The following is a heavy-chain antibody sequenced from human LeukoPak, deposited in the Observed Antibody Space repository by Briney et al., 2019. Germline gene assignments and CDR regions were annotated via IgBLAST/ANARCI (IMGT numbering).Heavy chain of an antibody. V-gene: IGHV1-18*01. Sequence: GASVKVSCKASGYTFSSYGIAWVRQAPGQGLEWMGWISGYNGNTNYAQKLQGRVSMTTDTSTTTAYMELRSLRSDDTAVYYCARDGLPEVRGENWFDPWGQGTLVTVSS. CDR3: ARDGLPEVRGENWFDP. D-gene: IGHD3-10*01. J-gene: IGHJ5*02. CDR1: GYTFSSYG. CDR2: ISGYNGNT.